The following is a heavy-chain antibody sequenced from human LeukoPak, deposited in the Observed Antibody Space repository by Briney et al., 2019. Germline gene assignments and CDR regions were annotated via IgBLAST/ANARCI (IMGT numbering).Heavy chain of an antibody. CDR2: INHSGST. D-gene: IGHD2-15*01. V-gene: IGHV4-34*01. Sequence: PSETLSLTCTVSGGSISSYYWSWIRQPPGKGLEWIGEINHSGSTNYNPSLKSRVTISVDTSKNQFSLKLSSVTAADTAVYYCAGVVVAATNYYYYYMDVWGKGTTVTVSS. J-gene: IGHJ6*03. CDR3: AGVVVAATNYYYYYMDV. CDR1: GGSISSYY.